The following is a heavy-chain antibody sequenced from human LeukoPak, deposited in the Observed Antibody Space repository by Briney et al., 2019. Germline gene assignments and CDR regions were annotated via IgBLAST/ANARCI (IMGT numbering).Heavy chain of an antibody. D-gene: IGHD6-13*01. CDR2: IYTSGST. Sequence: SETLSLTCTVSGGSISSGGYYWSWIRQHPGKGLEWIGHIYTSGSTIYNPSLKSRVTISVDTSKNQFSLKLSSVTAADTAVYYCAREVAAAGTSYFDLWGRGTLVTVSS. J-gene: IGHJ2*01. CDR1: GGSISSGGYY. V-gene: IGHV4-61*08. CDR3: AREVAAAGTSYFDL.